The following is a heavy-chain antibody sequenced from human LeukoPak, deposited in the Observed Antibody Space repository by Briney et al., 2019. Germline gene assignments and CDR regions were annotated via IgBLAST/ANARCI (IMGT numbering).Heavy chain of an antibody. Sequence: ASVKVSCKASGYTFNSYDINWIRQATGQGLEWMGWMNPNSGNTDYAQKFQGRVTMTSNTSISTAYMELSSLRSEDTAVYYCATGGSYYYYYMDVWGKGTTVTVSS. CDR3: ATGGSYYYYYMDV. CDR1: GYTFNSYD. D-gene: IGHD3-10*01. V-gene: IGHV1-8*01. J-gene: IGHJ6*03. CDR2: MNPNSGNT.